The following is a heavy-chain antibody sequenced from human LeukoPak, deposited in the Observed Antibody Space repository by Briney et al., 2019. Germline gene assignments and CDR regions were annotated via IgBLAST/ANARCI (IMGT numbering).Heavy chain of an antibody. Sequence: GASVKVSCKASGYTLTGYYMHWVRQAPGQGLEWMGWINPNSGGTNYAQKFQGRVTMTRGTSIGTAYMALSRLGSDDTAVYYCARDGASGYLADYWGQGTLVTVSS. CDR3: ARDGASGYLADY. CDR2: INPNSGGT. CDR1: GYTLTGYY. D-gene: IGHD3-3*01. J-gene: IGHJ4*02. V-gene: IGHV1-2*02.